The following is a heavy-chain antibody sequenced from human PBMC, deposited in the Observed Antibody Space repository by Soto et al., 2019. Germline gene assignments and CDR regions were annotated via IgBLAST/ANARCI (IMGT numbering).Heavy chain of an antibody. CDR2: IYPGDSDT. CDR3: ARHSSGYYPYYYGMDV. J-gene: IGHJ6*02. V-gene: IGHV5-51*01. Sequence: GESLKISCKGSGYSFTSYWIGWVRQMPGKGLEWMGTIYPGDSDTRYSPSFQGQVTISADKSISTAYLQWSSLKASDTAMYYCARHSSGYYPYYYGMDVWGQGTTVTVSS. CDR1: GYSFTSYW. D-gene: IGHD3-22*01.